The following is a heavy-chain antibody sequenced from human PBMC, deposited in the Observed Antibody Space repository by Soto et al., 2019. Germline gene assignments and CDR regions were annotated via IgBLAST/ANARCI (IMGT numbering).Heavy chain of an antibody. CDR2: IIPILGIA. Sequence: SVKVSCKASGGTFSSYTISWVRQAPGQGLEWMGRIIPILGIANYARKFQGRVTITADKSTSTAYMELSSLRSEDTAVYYCAMFKVGGSGSIYYYYMDVWGKGNTVTVSS. CDR1: GGTFSSYT. J-gene: IGHJ6*03. CDR3: AMFKVGGSGSIYYYYMDV. V-gene: IGHV1-69*02. D-gene: IGHD3-10*01.